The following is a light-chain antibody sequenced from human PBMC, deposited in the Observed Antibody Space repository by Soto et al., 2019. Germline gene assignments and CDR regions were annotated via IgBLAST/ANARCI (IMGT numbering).Light chain of an antibody. J-gene: IGLJ1*01. CDR2: EVS. CDR3: SSYAGSYRYV. Sequence: QSVLTQPPSASGSPGQSVTISCTGTSSDVGGYNYVSWYQQHPGKAPKLVIYEVSKRPSGVPDRFSGSKSGNPASLTVSGVQAEDEADFYCSSYAGSYRYVFGAGTKLTVL. V-gene: IGLV2-8*01. CDR1: SSDVGGYNY.